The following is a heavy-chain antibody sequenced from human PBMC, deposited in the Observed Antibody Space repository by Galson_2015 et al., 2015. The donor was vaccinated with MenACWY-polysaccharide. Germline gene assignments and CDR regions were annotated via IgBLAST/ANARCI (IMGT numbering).Heavy chain of an antibody. J-gene: IGHJ4*02. CDR3: ACEITSQGYFGY. V-gene: IGHV3-23*01. CDR2: ISGSGDRT. CDR1: GFTFSAYA. D-gene: IGHD2-2*01. Sequence: SLRHSCAASGFTFSAYAMSWVRQAPGKGLEWVSAISGSGDRTYYADSVKGRFTISRDNSKNTLYLQMNGLRAEDTAIYYCACEITSQGYFGYWGQGTLVTVSS.